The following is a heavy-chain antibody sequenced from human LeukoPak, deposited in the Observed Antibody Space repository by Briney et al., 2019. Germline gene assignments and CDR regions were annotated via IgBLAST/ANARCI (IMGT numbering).Heavy chain of an antibody. Sequence: SETLSLTCTVSGGSISSSSYYWGWIRQPPGKGLEWIGSIYYSGSTYYNPSLKSRVTISVDTSKNQFSLKLSSVTAADTAVYYCARHRTWFGTLNWFDPWGQGTLVTVSS. V-gene: IGHV4-39*01. CDR3: ARHRTWFGTLNWFDP. D-gene: IGHD3-10*01. J-gene: IGHJ5*02. CDR2: IYYSGST. CDR1: GGSISSSSYY.